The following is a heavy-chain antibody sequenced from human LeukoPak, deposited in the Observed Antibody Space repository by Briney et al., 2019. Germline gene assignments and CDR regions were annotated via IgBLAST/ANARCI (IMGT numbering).Heavy chain of an antibody. CDR1: GGSISSSSYY. V-gene: IGHV4-39*07. CDR2: IYYSGST. CDR3: ARVVWDPYCTNGVCYTALFDY. D-gene: IGHD2-8*01. Sequence: PSETLSLTCTVSGGSISSSSYYWGWIRQPPGKGLEWIGSIYYSGSTYYNPSLKSRVTISVDTSKNQFSLKLSSVTAADTAVYYCARVVWDPYCTNGVCYTALFDYWGQGTLVTVSS. J-gene: IGHJ4*02.